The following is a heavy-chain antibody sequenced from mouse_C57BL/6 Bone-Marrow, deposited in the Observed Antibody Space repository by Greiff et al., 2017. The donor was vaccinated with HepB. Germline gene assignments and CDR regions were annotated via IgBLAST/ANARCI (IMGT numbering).Heavy chain of an antibody. CDR3: ARSGGPYYYGSSPHWYFDV. V-gene: IGHV1-39*01. Sequence: VQLKESGPELVKPGASVKISCKASGYSFTDYNMNWVKQSNGKSLEWIGVINPNYGTTSYNQKFKGKATLTVDQSSSTAYMQLNSLTSEDSAVYYCARSGGPYYYGSSPHWYFDVWGTGTTVTVSS. CDR1: GYSFTDYN. CDR2: INPNYGTT. D-gene: IGHD1-1*01. J-gene: IGHJ1*03.